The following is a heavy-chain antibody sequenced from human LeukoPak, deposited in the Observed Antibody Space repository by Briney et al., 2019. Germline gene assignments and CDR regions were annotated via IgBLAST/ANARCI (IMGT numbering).Heavy chain of an antibody. D-gene: IGHD1-26*01. J-gene: IGHJ4*02. Sequence: GGSLRLSCAASGFTFGSYVMNWVRQAPGKGLEWVSGISSSGGSTYYADSVKGRFTISRDNSKNTLYLQMNSLRAEDTAVYYCAKGSSGGSYSDWGQGTLVTVSS. V-gene: IGHV3-23*01. CDR2: ISSSGGST. CDR1: GFTFGSYV. CDR3: AKGSSGGSYSD.